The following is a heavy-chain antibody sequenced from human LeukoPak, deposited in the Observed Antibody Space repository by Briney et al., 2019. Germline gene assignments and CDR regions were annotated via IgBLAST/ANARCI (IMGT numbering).Heavy chain of an antibody. D-gene: IGHD3-16*02. V-gene: IGHV1-69*13. CDR1: GGTFSSYA. CDR2: IILIFGTA. J-gene: IGHJ6*02. Sequence: SVKVSCTASGGTFSSYAISWVRQAPGQGLEWMGGIILIFGTANYAQKFQGRVTITADESTSTAYMELSSLRSEDTAVYYCARAPRLSYYYGMDVWGQGTTVTVSS. CDR3: ARAPRLSYYYGMDV.